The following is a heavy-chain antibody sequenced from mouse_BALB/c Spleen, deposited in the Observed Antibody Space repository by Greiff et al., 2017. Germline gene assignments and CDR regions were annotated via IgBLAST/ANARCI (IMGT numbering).Heavy chain of an antibody. CDR1: GFTFTDYY. CDR3: ARDLDWDFDY. J-gene: IGHJ2*01. V-gene: IGHV7-3*02. D-gene: IGHD4-1*01. CDR2: IRNKANGYTT. Sequence: EVQLVESGGGLVQPGGSLRLSCATSGFTFTDYYMSWVRQPPGKALEWLGFIRNKANGYTTEYSASVKGRFTISRDNSQSILYLQMNTLRAEDSATYYCARDLDWDFDYWGQGTTLTVSS.